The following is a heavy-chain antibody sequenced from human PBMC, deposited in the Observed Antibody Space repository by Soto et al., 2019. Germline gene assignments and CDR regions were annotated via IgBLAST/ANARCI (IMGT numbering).Heavy chain of an antibody. D-gene: IGHD3-16*02. V-gene: IGHV3-7*01. Sequence: EVQLVESGGGLVRPGGSLRLSCAASGLAFRSFLMSWVRQAPGGGLEWVANINQDGRDTYYSDSVRNRFTISRANAANSLLLHMNSLGAEDTAVYYCATYHDDEWESYRHRYWGQGTLVTVSS. CDR3: ATYHDDEWESYRHRY. CDR2: INQDGRDT. CDR1: GLAFRSFL. J-gene: IGHJ4*02.